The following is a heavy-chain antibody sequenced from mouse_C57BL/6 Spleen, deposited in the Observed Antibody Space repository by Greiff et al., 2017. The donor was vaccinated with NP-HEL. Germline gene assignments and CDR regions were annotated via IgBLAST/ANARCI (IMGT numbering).Heavy chain of an antibody. V-gene: IGHV1-80*01. CDR2: IYPGDGDT. D-gene: IGHD1-1*01. CDR3: ARSDYGSSYSY. J-gene: IGHJ2*01. CDR1: GYAFSSYW. Sequence: VKLQESGAELVKPGASVKISCKASGYAFSSYWMNWVKQRPGKGLEWIGQIYPGDGDTNYNGKFKGKATLTADKSSSTAYMQLSSLNSEDSAVYFCARSDYGSSYSYWGQGTTLTVSS.